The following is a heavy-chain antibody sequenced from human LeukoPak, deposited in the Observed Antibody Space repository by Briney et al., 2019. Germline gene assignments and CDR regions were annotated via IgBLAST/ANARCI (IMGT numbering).Heavy chain of an antibody. D-gene: IGHD3-3*01. CDR2: ISGSGGST. CDR3: AKDKRSGYDFWSGYPAFDY. CDR1: GLTFSSYS. Sequence: GGSLRLSCAASGLTFSSYSMNWVRRAPGKGLEWVSAISGSGGSTYYADSVKGRFTISRDNSKNTLYLQMNSLRAEDTAVYYCAKDKRSGYDFWSGYPAFDYWGQGTLVTVSS. V-gene: IGHV3-23*01. J-gene: IGHJ4*02.